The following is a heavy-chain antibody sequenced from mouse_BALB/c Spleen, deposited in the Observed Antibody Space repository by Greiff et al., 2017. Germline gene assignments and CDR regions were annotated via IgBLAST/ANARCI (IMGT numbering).Heavy chain of an antibody. Sequence: EVHLVESGPELVKPGASVKMSCKASGYTFTSYVMHWVKQKPGQGLEWIGYINPYNDGTKYNEKFKGKATLTSDKSSSTAYMELSSLTSEDSAVYYCARPGSPHWYFDVWGAGTTVTVSS. J-gene: IGHJ1*01. D-gene: IGHD1-1*01. V-gene: IGHV1-14*01. CDR3: ARPGSPHWYFDV. CDR1: GYTFTSYV. CDR2: INPYNDGT.